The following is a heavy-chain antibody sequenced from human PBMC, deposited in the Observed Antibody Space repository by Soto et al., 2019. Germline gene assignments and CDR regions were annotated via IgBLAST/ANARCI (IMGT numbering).Heavy chain of an antibody. Sequence: QITLKESGPTLVKPTQTLTLTCTFSGFSLSTSGVGVGWIRQPPGKALEWLALIYWDGDKRYSPSLKSRLTTMKDTSKNQVVLIMTHMDPVDTATYYCVQTRKWLRFDSWGQGTLVPVSS. D-gene: IGHD5-12*01. CDR3: VQTRKWLRFDS. CDR2: IYWDGDK. J-gene: IGHJ4*02. CDR1: GFSLSTSGVG. V-gene: IGHV2-5*02.